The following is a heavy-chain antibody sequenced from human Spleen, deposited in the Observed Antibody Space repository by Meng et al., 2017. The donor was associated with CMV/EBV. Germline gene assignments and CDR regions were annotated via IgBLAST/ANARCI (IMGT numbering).Heavy chain of an antibody. Sequence: GESLKISCTASGFTFDDYTMSWVRQAPGKGLEWVANIKQDGSEKYYVDSVKGRFTISRDNAKNSLYLQMNSLRAEDTAVYYCARDIYGGGGWPDYWGQGTLVTVSS. J-gene: IGHJ4*02. D-gene: IGHD4-17*01. V-gene: IGHV3-7*01. CDR2: IKQDGSEK. CDR1: GFTFDDYT. CDR3: ARDIYGGGGWPDY.